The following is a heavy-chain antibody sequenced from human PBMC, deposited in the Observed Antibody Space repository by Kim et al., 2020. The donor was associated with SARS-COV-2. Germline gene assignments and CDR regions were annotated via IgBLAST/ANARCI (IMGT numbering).Heavy chain of an antibody. CDR3: ARSTTRGIINVGY. CDR2: IYYSGAT. CDR1: GDSISTYY. D-gene: IGHD3-10*01. Sequence: SETLSLTCTVSGDSISTYYWSWIRQPPGKELEWIGYIYYSGATNYNPSLKSRATISVDTSKSQFSLKLSSVTAADTAVYYCARSTTRGIINVGYWGQGTLVTVSS. J-gene: IGHJ4*02. V-gene: IGHV4-59*13.